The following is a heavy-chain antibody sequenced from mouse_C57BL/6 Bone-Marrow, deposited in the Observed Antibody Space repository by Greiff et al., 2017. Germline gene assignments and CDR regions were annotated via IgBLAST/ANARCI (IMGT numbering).Heavy chain of an antibody. CDR3: ERHLYYEGYYAMDY. CDR1: GFTFSDYY. Sequence: EVQRVESGGGLVQPGGSLKLSCAASGFTFSDYYMYWVRQTPEKRLEWVAYISNGGGSTYYPGTVKGRFTISRDNAKNTLYLQMSRLKSENTDMYYCERHLYYEGYYAMDYWGQGTSVTVSS. V-gene: IGHV5-12*01. CDR2: ISNGGGST. J-gene: IGHJ4*01. D-gene: IGHD2-4*01.